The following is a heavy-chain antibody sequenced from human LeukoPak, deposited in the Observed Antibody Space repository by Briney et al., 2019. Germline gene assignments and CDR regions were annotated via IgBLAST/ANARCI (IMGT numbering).Heavy chain of an antibody. D-gene: IGHD3/OR15-3a*01. CDR3: ARGLLGFLDPTKYGMDV. CDR2: IIPIFGTA. V-gene: IGHV1-69*13. Sequence: ASVKVSCKASGYTFTSYGISWVRQAPGQGLEWMGGIIPIFGTANYAQKFQGRVTITADESTSTAYMELSSLRSEDTAVYYCARGLLGFLDPTKYGMDVWGQGTTVTVSS. J-gene: IGHJ6*02. CDR1: GYTFTSYG.